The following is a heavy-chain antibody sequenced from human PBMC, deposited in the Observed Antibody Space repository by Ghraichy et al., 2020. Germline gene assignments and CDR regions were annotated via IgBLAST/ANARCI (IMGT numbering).Heavy chain of an antibody. J-gene: IGHJ4*02. CDR1: GGTFSSYA. Sequence: SVKVSCKASGGTFSSYAISWVRQAPGQGLEWMGGIIPIFGTANYAQKFQGRVTITADESTSTAYMELSSLRSEDTAVYYCARDHFVLHWGAGTGALDYWGQGTLVTVSS. CDR3: ARDHFVLHWGAGTGALDY. V-gene: IGHV1-69*13. CDR2: IIPIFGTA. D-gene: IGHD6-19*01.